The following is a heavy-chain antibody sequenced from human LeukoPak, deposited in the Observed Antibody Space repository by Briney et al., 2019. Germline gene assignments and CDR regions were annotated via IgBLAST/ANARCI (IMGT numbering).Heavy chain of an antibody. CDR1: GFTFSTYA. V-gene: IGHV3-23*01. Sequence: AGGSLRLSCVASGFTFSTYAMSWVRQAPGKGLEWVSAISGSGGSTYYADSVKGRFTISRDNSKNTLYLQMNSLRAEDTAVYYCAKEGYCSGGNCYWYAFDIWGQGTMVTVSS. CDR3: AKEGYCSGGNCYWYAFDI. D-gene: IGHD2-15*01. CDR2: ISGSGGST. J-gene: IGHJ3*02.